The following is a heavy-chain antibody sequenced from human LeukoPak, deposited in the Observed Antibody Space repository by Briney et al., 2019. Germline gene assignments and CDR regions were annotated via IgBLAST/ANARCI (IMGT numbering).Heavy chain of an antibody. J-gene: IGHJ3*02. Sequence: SSETLSLTCTVSGGSISSRSYYWGWIRQPPGKGLEWIGSMYYSGSTYYNPSLKSRVTISVDTSKNQFSLKLSSVTAADTAVYYCAGERYSSSWSDAFDIWGQGTMVTVSS. CDR3: AGERYSSSWSDAFDI. D-gene: IGHD6-13*01. CDR2: MYYSGST. CDR1: GGSISSRSYY. V-gene: IGHV4-39*02.